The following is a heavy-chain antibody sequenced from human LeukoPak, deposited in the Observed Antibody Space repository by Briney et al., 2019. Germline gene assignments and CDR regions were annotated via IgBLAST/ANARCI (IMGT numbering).Heavy chain of an antibody. CDR2: ISWNSGSI. D-gene: IGHD6-19*01. CDR3: AKDSGPGYSSREGENWFDP. V-gene: IGHV3-9*03. CDR1: GFTFDDYA. J-gene: IGHJ5*02. Sequence: SGGSLRLSCAASGFTFDDYAMHWVRQAPGKGLEWVSGISWNSGSIGYADSVKGRFTISRDNAKNSLYLQMNSLRAGDMALYYCAKDSGPGYSSREGENWFDPWGQGTLVTVSS.